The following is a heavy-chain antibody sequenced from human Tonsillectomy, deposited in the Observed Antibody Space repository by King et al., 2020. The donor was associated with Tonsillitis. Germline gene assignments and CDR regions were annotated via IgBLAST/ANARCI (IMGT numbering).Heavy chain of an antibody. J-gene: IGHJ4*02. CDR2: IIPMFGIA. D-gene: IGHD2-21*02. Sequence: QLVQSGAEVKKPGSSVKVSCKASGGTLSSYAISWVRQAPGQGLEWMGRIIPMFGIANYAQKFQGRVTIIADKSTSTAYMELSSLSTEDTAVYYCAKATYCGGDCYRSDYWGQGTLVTGSS. V-gene: IGHV1-69*04. CDR1: GGTLSSYA. CDR3: AKATYCGGDCYRSDY.